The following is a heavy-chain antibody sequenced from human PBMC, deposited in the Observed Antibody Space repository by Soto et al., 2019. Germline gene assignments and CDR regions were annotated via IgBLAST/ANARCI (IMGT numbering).Heavy chain of an antibody. CDR1: GYTFTSYY. V-gene: IGHV1-46*01. CDR2: INPSGGST. Sequence: ASVKVSCKASGYTFTSYYMYWVRQAPGQGLEWMGIINPSGGSTSYAQKFQGRVTMTRDTSTSTVYMELSSLRSEDTAVYYCARVAMATITGNAFDIWGQGTMVTVSS. D-gene: IGHD5-12*01. CDR3: ARVAMATITGNAFDI. J-gene: IGHJ3*02.